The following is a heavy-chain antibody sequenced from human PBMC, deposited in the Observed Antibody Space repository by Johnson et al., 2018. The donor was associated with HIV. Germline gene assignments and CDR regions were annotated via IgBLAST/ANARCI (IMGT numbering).Heavy chain of an antibody. D-gene: IGHD5-24*01. CDR3: ARESRDGPNLRAFDI. J-gene: IGHJ3*02. CDR2: IWYDGSNK. V-gene: IGHV3-33*01. Sequence: QMQLVESGGDLVQPGGSLRLSCAASGFTFSSYGMHWVRQAPGKGLEWVAVIWYDGSNKYYSDSVKGRFSMSRENVKNSLYLQMNNLRAGDTAVYFCARESRDGPNLRAFDIWGQGTTVIVSS. CDR1: GFTFSSYG.